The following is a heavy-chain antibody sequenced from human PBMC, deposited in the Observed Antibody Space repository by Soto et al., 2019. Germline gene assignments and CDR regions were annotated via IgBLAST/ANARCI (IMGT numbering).Heavy chain of an antibody. D-gene: IGHD3-10*01. J-gene: IGHJ6*02. CDR2: INGDGTRA. V-gene: IGHV3-74*01. Sequence: EVQLEESGGGAVQLGVSLRVTCVASGFTFRNQWMHWVRQVPGKGLVWVSRINGDGTRASYADFVKGRFTISRDNARNVLFLQLNSLTVADAGVYHCARGGAAGRGDAIDICGPGTTVAVSS. CDR1: GFTFRNQW. CDR3: ARGGAAGRGDAIDI.